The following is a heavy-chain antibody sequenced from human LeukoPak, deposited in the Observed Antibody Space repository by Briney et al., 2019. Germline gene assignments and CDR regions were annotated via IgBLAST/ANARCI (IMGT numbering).Heavy chain of an antibody. Sequence: GGSLRLSCAASGFTFSSYAMSWVRQAPGKGLEWVSAISGSGGSTYYADSVKGRLTISSDNSKNTLYLQMNSLRAEDTAVYYCAKEGSRYSSGLFDYWGQGTLVTVSA. V-gene: IGHV3-23*01. D-gene: IGHD6-19*01. CDR2: ISGSGGST. CDR3: AKEGSRYSSGLFDY. CDR1: GFTFSSYA. J-gene: IGHJ4*02.